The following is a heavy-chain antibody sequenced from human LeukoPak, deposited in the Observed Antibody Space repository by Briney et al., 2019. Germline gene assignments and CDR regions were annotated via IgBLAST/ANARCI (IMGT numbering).Heavy chain of an antibody. CDR3: ARDRLWFGELSDY. V-gene: IGHV3-7*01. CDR1: GFTFSSYR. Sequence: GGSLRLSCAASGFTFSSYRMSWVRQAPGKGLEWVANIKQDGSEKYYVDSVKGRFTISRDNAKNSLYLQMNSLRAEDTAVYYCARDRLWFGELSDYWGQGTLVTVSS. D-gene: IGHD3-10*01. J-gene: IGHJ4*02. CDR2: IKQDGSEK.